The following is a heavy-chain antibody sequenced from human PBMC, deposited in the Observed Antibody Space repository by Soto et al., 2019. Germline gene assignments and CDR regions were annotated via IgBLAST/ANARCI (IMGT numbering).Heavy chain of an antibody. D-gene: IGHD1-1*01. J-gene: IGHJ5*02. V-gene: IGHV3-21*01. CDR1: GFTFSSYS. CDR3: ARYRNRNWFDP. Sequence: PGGSLRLSCAASGFTFSSYSMNWVRQAPGKGLEWVSSISSSSSYIYCADSVKGRFTISRDNAKNSLYLQMNSLRAEDTAVYYCARYRNRNWFDPWGQGTLVTVS. CDR2: ISSSSSYI.